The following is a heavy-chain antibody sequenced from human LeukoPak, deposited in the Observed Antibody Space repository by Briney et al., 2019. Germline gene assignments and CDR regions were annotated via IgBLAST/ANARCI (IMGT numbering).Heavy chain of an antibody. V-gene: IGHV3-30-3*01. CDR2: ISYDGSNK. CDR1: GFTFSSYA. CDR3: ARDAGDLAGFDY. Sequence: GRSLRLSCAASGFTFSSYAMHWVRQAPGKGLEWVAVISYDGSNKYYADSVKGRFTISRDNSKNTLYLQMNSLRAEDTAVYYCARDAGDLAGFDYWGQGTLVTVSS. D-gene: IGHD7-27*01. J-gene: IGHJ4*02.